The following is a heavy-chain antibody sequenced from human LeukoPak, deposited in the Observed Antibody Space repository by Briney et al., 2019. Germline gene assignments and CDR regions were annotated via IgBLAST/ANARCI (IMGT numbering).Heavy chain of an antibody. CDR2: IYYSGST. D-gene: IGHD6-6*01. CDR1: GGSISSYY. V-gene: IGHV4-59*01. Sequence: SETLSLTCTVSGGSISSYYWSWIRQPPGKGLEWIGYIYYSGSTNYKPSLKSRVTISVDTSKNQFSLKLSSVTAADTAVYYCARVRIAARQSWFDPWGQGTLVTVSS. J-gene: IGHJ5*02. CDR3: ARVRIAARQSWFDP.